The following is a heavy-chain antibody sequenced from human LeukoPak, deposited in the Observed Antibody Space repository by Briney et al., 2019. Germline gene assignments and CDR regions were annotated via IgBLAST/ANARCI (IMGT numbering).Heavy chain of an antibody. CDR3: ARITMVRGVPYFDY. J-gene: IGHJ4*02. V-gene: IGHV4-31*03. CDR1: GGSISSGGYY. Sequence: SETLSHTCTVSGGSISSGGYYWSWIRQHPGKGLEWIGYIYYSGSTYYNPSLKSRVTISVDTSKNQFSLKLSSVTAVDTAVYYCARITMVRGVPYFDYWGQGTLVTVSS. D-gene: IGHD3-10*01. CDR2: IYYSGST.